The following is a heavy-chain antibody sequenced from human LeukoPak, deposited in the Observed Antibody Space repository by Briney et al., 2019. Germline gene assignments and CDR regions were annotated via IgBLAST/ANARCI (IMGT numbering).Heavy chain of an antibody. V-gene: IGHV4-59*01. J-gene: IGHJ4*02. Sequence: PSETLSLTCTVSGGSISSYYWSWIRQLPGKGLEWIGYIYYSGSTNYNPSLKSRVTISVDTSKNQFSLKLSSVTAADTAVYYCARAVWNDVVFDYWGQGTLVTVSS. CDR1: GGSISSYY. D-gene: IGHD1-1*01. CDR2: IYYSGST. CDR3: ARAVWNDVVFDY.